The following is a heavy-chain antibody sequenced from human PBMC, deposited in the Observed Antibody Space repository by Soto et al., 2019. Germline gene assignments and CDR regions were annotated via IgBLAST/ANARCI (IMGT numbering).Heavy chain of an antibody. V-gene: IGHV4-39*01. CDR3: ARLPSTPSYYYYYYMDV. CDR1: GGSISSSSYY. J-gene: IGHJ6*03. CDR2: IYYSGST. Sequence: QLQLQESGPGLVKPSETLSLTCTVSGGSISSSSYYWGWIRQPPGKGLEWIGSIYYSGSTYYNPSLKSRVTISVDTSKNQFSLKLSSVTAADTAVYYCARLPSTPSYYYYYYMDVWGKGTTVTVSS.